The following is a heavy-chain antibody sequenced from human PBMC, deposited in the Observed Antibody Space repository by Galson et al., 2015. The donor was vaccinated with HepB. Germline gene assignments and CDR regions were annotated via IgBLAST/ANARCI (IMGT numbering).Heavy chain of an antibody. CDR2: INPKSGGT. Sequence: SCKASGYTFTGYYIHWVRQAPGQGFEWMGWINPKSGGTNFAQKFRGWVTLTRDTSIDTAYMELNRLKSDDTAVYYCARVTSGSYYAAPYEGFDVWGQGTMVTVSS. CDR3: ARVTSGSYYAAPYEGFDV. CDR1: GYTFTGYY. J-gene: IGHJ3*01. V-gene: IGHV1-2*04. D-gene: IGHD1-26*01.